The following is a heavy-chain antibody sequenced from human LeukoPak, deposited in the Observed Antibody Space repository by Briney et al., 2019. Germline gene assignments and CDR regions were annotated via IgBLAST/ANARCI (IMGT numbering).Heavy chain of an antibody. D-gene: IGHD1-26*01. CDR2: IESDASNT. CDR3: TRDGSGSRIPFDY. Sequence: TGGSLRLSCAASGFAFVSHWMHWVRQAPGKGLVWVARIESDASNTRYADSVKGRFTISRDNANKTLYLQMNSLRAEDTAVYYCTRDGSGSRIPFDYWGQGTLVTVSS. J-gene: IGHJ4*02. V-gene: IGHV3-74*01. CDR1: GFAFVSHW.